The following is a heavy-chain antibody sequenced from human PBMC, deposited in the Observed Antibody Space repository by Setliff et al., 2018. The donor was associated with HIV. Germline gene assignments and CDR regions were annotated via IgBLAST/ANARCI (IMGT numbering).Heavy chain of an antibody. D-gene: IGHD3-22*01. CDR2: LYPGDSDT. J-gene: IGHJ5*02. V-gene: IGHV5-51*01. CDR1: GYSFTTYW. Sequence: GESLKISCKGSGYSFTTYWIGWVRQMTGKGREWMAILYPGDSDTRYSPSFQSQVTVSADKSIGTAYLQWNSLKASDTALYFCARAPNSPYYSNVWYADHWGQGTLVTVSS. CDR3: ARAPNSPYYSNVWYADH.